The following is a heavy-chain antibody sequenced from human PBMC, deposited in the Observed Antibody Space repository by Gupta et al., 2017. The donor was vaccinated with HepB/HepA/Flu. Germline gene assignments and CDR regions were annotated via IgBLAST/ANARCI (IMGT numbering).Heavy chain of an antibody. V-gene: IGHV3-9*03. D-gene: IGHD1-1*01. CDR3: AKVASPSPQLVGGPFDY. J-gene: IGHJ4*02. CDR1: GFIFDDYA. CDR2: ISWNSGSI. Sequence: EVQLVESGGGLVQPGRSLRLSCAASGFIFDDYAMHWVRHAPGKGLEWVSGISWNSGSIGYADSVKGRFTISRDNAKNSLYLQMNSLRAEDMALYYCAKVASPSPQLVGGPFDYWGQGTLVTVSS.